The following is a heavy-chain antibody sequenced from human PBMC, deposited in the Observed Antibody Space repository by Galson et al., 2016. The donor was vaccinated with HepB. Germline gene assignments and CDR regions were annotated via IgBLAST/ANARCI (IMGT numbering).Heavy chain of an antibody. CDR1: GFTFSSYA. CDR3: VNSGTGD. CDR2: ISGNGGDT. J-gene: IGHJ4*02. V-gene: IGHV3-64D*09. Sequence: SLRLSCAASGFTFSSYAMNWVRQASGMGLEYVSRISGNGGDTYYADSVKGRFSISRDNSKNTLYLQMTSLRPEDTAVYYCVNSGTGDWGQGTLVTVSS. D-gene: IGHD1-26*01.